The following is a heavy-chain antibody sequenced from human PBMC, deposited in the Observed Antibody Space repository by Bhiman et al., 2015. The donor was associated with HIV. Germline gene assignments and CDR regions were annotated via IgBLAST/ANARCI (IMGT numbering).Heavy chain of an antibody. CDR1: GFTFSIYS. D-gene: IGHD6-13*01. J-gene: IGHJ4*02. Sequence: VQLLESGGTLVQPGGSLRLSCIATGFTFSIYSMNWVRQAPGKGLEWVSSISSSSSYIYYADSVKGRFTISRDNAKNSLYLQVNSLRAEDTAVYYCAREFTGYSSSNFDYWGQGTLVTVSS. CDR3: AREFTGYSSSNFDY. CDR2: ISSSSSYI. V-gene: IGHV3-21*02.